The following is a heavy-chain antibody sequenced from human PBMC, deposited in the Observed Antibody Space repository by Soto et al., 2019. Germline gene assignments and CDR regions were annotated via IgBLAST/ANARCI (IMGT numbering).Heavy chain of an antibody. D-gene: IGHD7-27*01. Sequence: SETLSLTCSVSGDPVSSGSYYWTWVRQHPVKGLEWIGYIYHTGSTYYNPSLQSRLIMSIDTSKNQFSLHLYSVTAADTAVYFCAAKLGTTHYFDFWGQGSLDTVSS. CDR2: IYHTGST. V-gene: IGHV4-31*03. J-gene: IGHJ4*02. CDR1: GDPVSSGSYY. CDR3: AAKLGTTHYFDF.